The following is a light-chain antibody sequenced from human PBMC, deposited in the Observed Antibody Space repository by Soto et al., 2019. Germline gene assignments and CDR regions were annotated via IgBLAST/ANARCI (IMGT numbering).Light chain of an antibody. CDR2: EVN. CDR1: SSDVGGYNY. CDR3: SSYGGYNNVV. V-gene: IGLV2-8*01. J-gene: IGLJ1*01. Sequence: TQPPSASGSPGQSVTISCTGTSSDVGGYNYVSWFQQHPGKAPKLIIHEVNQRPSGVPDRFSGSKSGKTASLTVSGLQAEDEGTYYCSSYGGYNNVVFGTGTKVTVL.